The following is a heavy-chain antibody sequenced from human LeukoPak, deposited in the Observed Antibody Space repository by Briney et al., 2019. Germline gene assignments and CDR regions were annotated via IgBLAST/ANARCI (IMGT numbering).Heavy chain of an antibody. CDR1: GGTFSSYA. CDR3: ARDRSREMGSYYFDY. D-gene: IGHD2-8*01. Sequence: GASVKVSCKASGGTFSSYAISWVRQAPGQGLEWMGGIIPIFGTANYAQKFQGRVTITADESTSTAYMELSSLRSEDTAVYYCARDRSREMGSYYFDYWGQGTLVTVSS. CDR2: IIPIFGTA. V-gene: IGHV1-69*01. J-gene: IGHJ4*02.